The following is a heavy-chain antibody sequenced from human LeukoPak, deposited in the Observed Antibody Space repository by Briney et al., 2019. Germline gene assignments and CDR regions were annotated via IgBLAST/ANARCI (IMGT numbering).Heavy chain of an antibody. V-gene: IGHV4-59*01. J-gene: IGHJ6*03. CDR3: AREVVLAQGYYYYYMDV. Sequence: SETLSLTCTVSGGSISSYYWSWIRQSPGKGLEWIGYIYYSGSTNHNPSLKSRVTISLDTSQNQFSLKLSSVTAADTAVYYCAREVVLAQGYYYYYMDVWGKGTTVTVSS. CDR2: IYYSGST. CDR1: GGSISSYY. D-gene: IGHD2-15*01.